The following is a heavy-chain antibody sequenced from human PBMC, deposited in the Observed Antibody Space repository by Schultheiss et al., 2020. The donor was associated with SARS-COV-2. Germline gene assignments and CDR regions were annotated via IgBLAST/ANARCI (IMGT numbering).Heavy chain of an antibody. J-gene: IGHJ3*02. CDR2: IKQDGSEK. V-gene: IGHV3-7*01. CDR3: ARDDI. Sequence: GGSLRLSCAASGFTFSDENMNWVRQAPGKGLEWVANIKQDGSEKYYVDSVRGRFTISRDNAKNSLYLQMNDLRAEDTAVYYCARDDIWGQGAMVTVSS. CDR1: GFTFSDEN.